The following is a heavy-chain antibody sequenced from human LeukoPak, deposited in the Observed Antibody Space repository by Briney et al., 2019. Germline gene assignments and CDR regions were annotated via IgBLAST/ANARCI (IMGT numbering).Heavy chain of an antibody. CDR3: ARGGASSKFFDA. J-gene: IGHJ4*02. CDR1: GFTFSRYA. D-gene: IGHD6-6*01. CDR2: ISGSGGST. V-gene: IGHV3-23*01. Sequence: PGGSLRLSCAASGFTFSRYAMSWVRQAPGKGLEWVSTISGSGGSTYYADSVKGRFTISRDNSKNTLFLQLNSLRADDTAVYYCARGGASSKFFDAWGQGILVTVSS.